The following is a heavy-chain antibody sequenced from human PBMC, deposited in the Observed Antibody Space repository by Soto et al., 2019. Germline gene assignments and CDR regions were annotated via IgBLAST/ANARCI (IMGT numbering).Heavy chain of an antibody. J-gene: IGHJ6*02. V-gene: IGHV1-69*13. CDR3: AREGIVVAGIVNYDYMDA. CDR1: AGTFSSYA. CDR2: IILIFGTT. D-gene: IGHD6-19*01. Sequence: QVQLVQSGAEVKKPGSSVKVSCKASAGTFSSYAFSWVRQAPGQGLEWMGGIILIFGTTYYAQKFQGRVTINADESTRTAYMELSSLRFEDTAVYYCAREGIVVAGIVNYDYMDAWGQGTTVTVSS.